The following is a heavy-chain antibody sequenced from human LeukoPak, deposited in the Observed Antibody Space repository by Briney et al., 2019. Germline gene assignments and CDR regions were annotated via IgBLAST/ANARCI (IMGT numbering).Heavy chain of an antibody. CDR2: ICGSGANI. V-gene: IGHV3-48*01. Sequence: PGGSLRLSCAASGFTFSNYNMNWVRQAPGKGLEWVSFICGSGANIYYADSVKGRFTISRDNAKNSLYLQMNSLRAEDTAVYYCARLGSFDPWGQGTLVTVSS. CDR3: ARLGSFDP. D-gene: IGHD3-10*01. CDR1: GFTFSNYN. J-gene: IGHJ5*02.